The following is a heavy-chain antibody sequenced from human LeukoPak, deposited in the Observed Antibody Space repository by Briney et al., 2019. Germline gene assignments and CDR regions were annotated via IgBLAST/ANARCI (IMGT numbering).Heavy chain of an antibody. J-gene: IGHJ6*02. CDR3: AKYYYDSSRQGMDV. CDR2: IVGSGDNT. V-gene: IGHV3-23*01. Sequence: GGSLRLSCAASGFTFSSYWMSWVRQAPGKGLEWVSAIVGSGDNTYYADSVKGRFTISRDNSKNTLYLQMNSLTAEDTALYYCAKYYYDSSRQGMDVWGQGTTVTVSS. D-gene: IGHD3-22*01. CDR1: GFTFSSYW.